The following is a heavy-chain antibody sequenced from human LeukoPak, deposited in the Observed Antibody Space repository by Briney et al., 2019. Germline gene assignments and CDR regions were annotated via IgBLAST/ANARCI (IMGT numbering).Heavy chain of an antibody. D-gene: IGHD6-25*01. Sequence: GGSLRLSCAASGFTFRSYWMHWVRQAPGKGLVWVSRINSDGSSTRYADSVKGRFTISRDTSKNTLFLQMNSLRAEDTAVYYCARDGGRLNNWFDTWGQGALVTVSS. J-gene: IGHJ5*02. V-gene: IGHV3-74*01. CDR3: ARDGGRLNNWFDT. CDR1: GFTFRSYW. CDR2: INSDGSST.